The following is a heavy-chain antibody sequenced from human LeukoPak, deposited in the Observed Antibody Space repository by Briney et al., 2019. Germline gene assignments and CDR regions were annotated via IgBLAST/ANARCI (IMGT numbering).Heavy chain of an antibody. Sequence: GGSLRLSCAASGFMFSSNWMSWVRLAPGKGLEWVANIKEDGTETYYVDSVKGRFTISRDNAKNSLYLQMNSLRVEDTAVYYCAKEGRSLQTYWGQGTPVTVSS. CDR1: GFMFSSNW. V-gene: IGHV3-7*03. J-gene: IGHJ4*02. D-gene: IGHD5-24*01. CDR2: IKEDGTET. CDR3: AKEGRSLQTY.